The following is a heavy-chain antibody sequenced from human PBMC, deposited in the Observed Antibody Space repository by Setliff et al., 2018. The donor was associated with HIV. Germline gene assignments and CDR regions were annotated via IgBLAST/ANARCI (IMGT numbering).Heavy chain of an antibody. V-gene: IGHV3-48*03. CDR3: ARPNYYDSSGSFDY. Sequence: GGSLRLSCAASGFTFSNYEMNWVRQAPGKGLEWVSYISSSGTTIYYADSVKGRFTISRGNAKNSLYLQMNSLRAEDTAVYYCARPNYYDSSGSFDYWGQGTLVTVSS. CDR1: GFTFSNYE. D-gene: IGHD3-22*01. CDR2: ISSSGTTI. J-gene: IGHJ4*02.